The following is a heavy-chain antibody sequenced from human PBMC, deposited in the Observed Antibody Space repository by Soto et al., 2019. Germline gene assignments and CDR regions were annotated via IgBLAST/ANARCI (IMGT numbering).Heavy chain of an antibody. J-gene: IGHJ1*01. Sequence: VGSVRLSCAASGFTFSSYAMHWVRQAPGKGLEWVAVISYDGSNKYYADSVKGRFTISRDNSRNTLYLQMNSLRAEDTAVYYCARFGYYDISGYDQHWGQGTLVTVSS. CDR1: GFTFSSYA. D-gene: IGHD3-22*01. V-gene: IGHV3-30-3*01. CDR3: ARFGYYDISGYDQH. CDR2: ISYDGSNK.